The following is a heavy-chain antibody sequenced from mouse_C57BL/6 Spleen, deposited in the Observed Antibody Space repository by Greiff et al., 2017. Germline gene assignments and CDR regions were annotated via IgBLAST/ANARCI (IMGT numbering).Heavy chain of an antibody. V-gene: IGHV5-17*01. CDR3: ARGGIYYDYDYGYAMDY. D-gene: IGHD2-4*01. CDR2: ISSGSSTI. Sequence: DVKLQESGGGLVKPGGSLKLSCAASGFTFSDYGMHWVRQAPEKGLEWVAYISSGSSTIYYADTVKGRFTISRDNAKNTLFLQMTSLRSEDTAMYYCARGGIYYDYDYGYAMDYWGQGTSVTVSS. J-gene: IGHJ4*01. CDR1: GFTFSDYG.